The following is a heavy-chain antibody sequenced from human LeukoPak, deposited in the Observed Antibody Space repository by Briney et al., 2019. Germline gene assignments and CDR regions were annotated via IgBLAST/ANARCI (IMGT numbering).Heavy chain of an antibody. V-gene: IGHV3-23*01. D-gene: IGHD3-3*01. CDR3: ARDPGGISIFGVVSY. Sequence: PGGSLRLSCAASGFTFSSYAMRWVRQTPGKGLEWVSAISGSGDTTDYADSVKGRFTISRDNSKNTLYLQMNSLRAEDTAVFYCARDPGGISIFGVVSYWGQGTLVTVSS. J-gene: IGHJ4*02. CDR2: ISGSGDTT. CDR1: GFTFSSYA.